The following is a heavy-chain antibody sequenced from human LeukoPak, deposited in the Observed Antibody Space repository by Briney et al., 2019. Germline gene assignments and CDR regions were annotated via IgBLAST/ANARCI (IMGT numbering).Heavy chain of an antibody. CDR2: IWYDGSNK. CDR1: GFTFSSYG. V-gene: IGHV3-33*01. Sequence: PGGSLRLSCAASGFTFSSYGMHWVRQAPGKGLEWVAVIWYDGSNKYYADSVKGRFTISRDNSKNTLYLQMNSLRAEDTAVYYCARDSVVTLALDYWGQGTLVTVSS. J-gene: IGHJ4*02. CDR3: ARDSVVTLALDY. D-gene: IGHD4-23*01.